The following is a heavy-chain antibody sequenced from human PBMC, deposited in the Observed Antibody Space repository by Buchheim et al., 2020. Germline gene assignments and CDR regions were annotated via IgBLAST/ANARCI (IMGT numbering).Heavy chain of an antibody. CDR2: IKLDGSSA. Sequence: EVQLVESGGGLVQPGGSLRLSCAASGFTFSNSWMHWVRQTPGKGLVCVSVIKLDGSSAAYAASVKGRFTITRDNAKNTLYLQMNSLRAEDTAVYYCARDYYNSYESWGQGIL. J-gene: IGHJ5*02. V-gene: IGHV3-74*01. D-gene: IGHD3-22*01. CDR1: GFTFSNSW. CDR3: ARDYYNSYES.